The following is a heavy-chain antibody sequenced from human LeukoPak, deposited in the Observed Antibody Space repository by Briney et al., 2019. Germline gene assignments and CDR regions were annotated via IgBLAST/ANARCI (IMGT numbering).Heavy chain of an antibody. J-gene: IGHJ4*02. V-gene: IGHV1-18*01. Sequence: ASVKVSCKASGYTFTSYGISWVRQAPGQGLEWMGWISAYNGNTNYAQKLQGRVTMTTDTSTSTAHMELRSLRSDDTAVYYCARQGYSGHSQGAADYWGQGTLVTVSS. CDR3: ARQGYSGHSQGAADY. CDR2: ISAYNGNT. CDR1: GYTFTSYG. D-gene: IGHD4-23*01.